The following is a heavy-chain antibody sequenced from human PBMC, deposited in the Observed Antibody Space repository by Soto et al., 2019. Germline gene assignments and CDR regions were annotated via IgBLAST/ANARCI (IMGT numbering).Heavy chain of an antibody. V-gene: IGHV3-21*01. CDR1: GFTFSRVS. CDR3: ARVAY. J-gene: IGHJ4*02. Sequence: PGGSLSLSCEASGFTFSRVSMSLVRQVPGKGLEWVASISSGSSDTWYADSVKGRFIISRDNAQNSLFLQMNTLRPEDTAMYYCARVAYWGPGTQVTVSS. CDR2: ISSGSSDT.